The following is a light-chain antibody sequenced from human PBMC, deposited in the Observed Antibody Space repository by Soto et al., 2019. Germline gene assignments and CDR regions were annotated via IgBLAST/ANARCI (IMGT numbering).Light chain of an antibody. CDR3: QQRSNWPIT. V-gene: IGKV3D-20*02. Sequence: EIVLTQSPGTLSLSPGERAILSCRASQSVSSTSLAWYQQSPGQPPRLLIYGAFSRATDIPARFSGSGSGTDFTLTISSLEPEDFAVYYCQQRSNWPITFGQGTRLEIK. CDR2: GAF. J-gene: IGKJ5*01. CDR1: QSVSSTS.